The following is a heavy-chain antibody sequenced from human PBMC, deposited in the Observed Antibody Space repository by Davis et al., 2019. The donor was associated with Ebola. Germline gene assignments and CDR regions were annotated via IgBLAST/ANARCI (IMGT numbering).Heavy chain of an antibody. CDR1: GFTFSSYW. CDR2: IKQDGSDK. D-gene: IGHD2-2*01. CDR3: ARVLSGTSYNFMDV. J-gene: IGHJ6*03. Sequence: GESLKISCAASGFTFSSYWMSWVRQAPGKGLEWVANIKQDGSDKNYVDSVKGRFTISRDNAKNSLCLQMNSLRAEDTAVYYCARVLSGTSYNFMDVWGKGTTVTVSS. V-gene: IGHV3-7*03.